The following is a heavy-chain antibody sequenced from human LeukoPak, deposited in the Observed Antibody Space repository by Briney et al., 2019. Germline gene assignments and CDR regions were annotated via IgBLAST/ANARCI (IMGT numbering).Heavy chain of an antibody. D-gene: IGHD6-19*01. CDR1: GGSFSGYY. V-gene: IGHV4-30-4*08. CDR2: IYYSGST. J-gene: IGHJ5*02. CDR3: ARVWDSSGWYRLRFDP. Sequence: PSETLSLTCAVYGGSFSGYYWSWIRQPPGKGLEWIGYIYYSGSTYYNPSLKSRVTLSVDTSKNQFSLKLSSVTAADTAVYYCARVWDSSGWYRLRFDPWGQGTLVTVSS.